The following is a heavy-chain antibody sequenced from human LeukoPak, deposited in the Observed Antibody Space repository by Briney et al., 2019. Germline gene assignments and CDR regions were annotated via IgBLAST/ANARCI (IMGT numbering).Heavy chain of an antibody. D-gene: IGHD2-15*01. V-gene: IGHV4-39*07. CDR1: GGSISSSSYY. J-gene: IGHJ2*01. CDR3: ARSASEVWRRSYLFDL. Sequence: SETLSLTCTVSGGSISSSSYYWGWIRQHPGKGLEWIGYIYYSGSTYYNPSLKSRVTISVDTSKNQFSLKLSSVTAADTAVYYCARSASEVWRRSYLFDLWGRGTLVTVSS. CDR2: IYYSGST.